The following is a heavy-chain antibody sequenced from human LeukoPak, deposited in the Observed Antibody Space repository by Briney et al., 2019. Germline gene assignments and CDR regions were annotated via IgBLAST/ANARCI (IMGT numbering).Heavy chain of an antibody. CDR3: ANGGTYSSGP. J-gene: IGHJ5*02. D-gene: IGHD3-22*01. Sequence: GGSLRLSCAASGFTFSSYAMHWVRQAPGKGLEWVATIKPDGSAQYYVDSVKGRFTISRDNAKNSLFLQINSLRAEDTAVYYCANGGTYSSGPWGQGTLVTVSS. V-gene: IGHV3-7*01. CDR2: IKPDGSAQ. CDR1: GFTFSSYA.